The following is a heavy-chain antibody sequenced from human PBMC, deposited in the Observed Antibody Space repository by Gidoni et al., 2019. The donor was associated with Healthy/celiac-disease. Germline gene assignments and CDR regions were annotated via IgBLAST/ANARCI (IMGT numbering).Heavy chain of an antibody. V-gene: IGHV3-30*18. J-gene: IGHJ5*02. Sequence: QVQLVESGGGVVQPGRSLRLSCAASGCTFSSYGMHWVGQAPGKGLEWVAVISYDGSNKYYADSVKGRFTISRDNSKNTLYLQMNSLRAEDTAVYYCAKEARTYYYDSSGYYYTTGWFDPWGQGTLVTVSS. CDR1: GCTFSSYG. CDR3: AKEARTYYYDSSGYYYTTGWFDP. CDR2: ISYDGSNK. D-gene: IGHD3-22*01.